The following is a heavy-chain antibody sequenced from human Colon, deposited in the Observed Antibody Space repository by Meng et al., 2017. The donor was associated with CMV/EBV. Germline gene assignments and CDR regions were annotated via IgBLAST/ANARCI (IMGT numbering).Heavy chain of an antibody. V-gene: IGHV1-2*02. CDR2: MLPKTGAL. CDR1: GYTFTPYY. CDR3: IRENWYYDY. J-gene: IGHJ4*01. Sequence: QVPVAQSGLEVNKHRASVKVSCKASGYTFTPYYIHWVRQAPGQGLEWVGCMLPKTGALDYAQKFRGRITLTTDTSITTAYMELSGLTSDDTAVYYCIRENWYYDYWGLGTLVTVSS. D-gene: IGHD1-1*01.